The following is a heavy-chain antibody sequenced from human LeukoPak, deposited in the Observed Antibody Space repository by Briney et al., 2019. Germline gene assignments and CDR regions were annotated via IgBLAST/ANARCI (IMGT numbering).Heavy chain of an antibody. CDR2: IYHNVNT. Sequence: SETLSLTCTVSGGSISTSYWSWIRQPPGKGLEWIGYIYHNVNTNYNPSLKGRITISVDTSENQFSLKLISVTAADTAVYYCARGPPYIVVVTAIGFFDYWGQGTLVTVSS. D-gene: IGHD2-21*02. J-gene: IGHJ4*02. CDR3: ARGPPYIVVVTAIGFFDY. V-gene: IGHV4-59*12. CDR1: GGSISTSY.